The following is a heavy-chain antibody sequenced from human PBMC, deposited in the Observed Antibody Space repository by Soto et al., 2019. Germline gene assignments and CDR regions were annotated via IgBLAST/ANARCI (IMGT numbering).Heavy chain of an antibody. D-gene: IGHD3-10*01. CDR3: ARGRSDGMDV. CDR1: GFTLSSDW. CDR2: IKEDGSEK. J-gene: IGHJ6*02. Sequence: EVQLVESGGGLVQPGGSLRLSCAASGFTLSSDWMTWVRQAPGKGLEWVANIKEDGSEKYYVDSVKGRFTISRDDAMNSLYLQMNSLRVEDTAVFYCARGRSDGMDVWGQGTTVTVSS. V-gene: IGHV3-7*03.